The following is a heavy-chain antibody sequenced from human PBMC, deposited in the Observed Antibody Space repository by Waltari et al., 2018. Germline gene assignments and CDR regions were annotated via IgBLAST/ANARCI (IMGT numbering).Heavy chain of an antibody. CDR2: ISSGGTYI. Sequence: DVQLVESGGGLVKPGGSLRLSCAASGFTFSSYSMHWVRQAPGKGLELVASISSGGTYIYYTDSVKGRFTISRGSVTDSLYLQMNSLRVEDTATYFCVRSTSWRYYFDTWGQGTLVAVSS. CDR1: GFTFSSYS. D-gene: IGHD6-13*01. V-gene: IGHV3-21*01. CDR3: VRSTSWRYYFDT. J-gene: IGHJ4*02.